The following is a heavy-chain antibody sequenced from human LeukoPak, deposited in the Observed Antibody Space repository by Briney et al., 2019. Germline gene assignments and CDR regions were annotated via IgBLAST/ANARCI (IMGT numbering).Heavy chain of an antibody. Sequence: ASVKVSCKASGGTFSSYTISWVRQAPGQGLEWMGRIIPILGMANYAQKFQGRVTITADKSTSTAYMELSGLRSEDTAVYYCAIGGLMDCSSTSCYRNWFDPWGQGTLVTVSS. CDR2: IIPILGMA. J-gene: IGHJ5*02. CDR3: AIGGLMDCSSTSCYRNWFDP. CDR1: GGTFSSYT. D-gene: IGHD2-2*01. V-gene: IGHV1-69*02.